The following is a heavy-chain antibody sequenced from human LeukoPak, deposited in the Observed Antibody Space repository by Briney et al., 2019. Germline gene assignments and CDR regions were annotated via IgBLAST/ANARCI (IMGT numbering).Heavy chain of an antibody. V-gene: IGHV5-51*01. Sequence: GESLKISCQGSGYTFTTYWIGWVRQLPGKGLQWMGIIYPRDSDTRYSPSFQGQVTISVDKSITTAYLQWSSLKASDTAMYYCASASGWYAPSAFDIWGQGTMVTVSS. CDR1: GYTFTTYW. D-gene: IGHD6-19*01. J-gene: IGHJ3*02. CDR2: IYPRDSDT. CDR3: ASASGWYAPSAFDI.